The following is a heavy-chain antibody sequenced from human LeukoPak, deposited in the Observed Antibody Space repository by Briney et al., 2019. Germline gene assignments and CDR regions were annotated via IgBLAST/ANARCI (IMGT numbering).Heavy chain of an antibody. CDR1: GGSISSYY. D-gene: IGHD3-22*01. Sequence: SETLSLTCTVSGGSISSYYWSWIRQPPGKGLEWIGYIYYSGSTNYNPSLKSRVTISVNTSKNQFSLKLSSVTAADTAVYYCARDSAYDSSGYYYLYAFDIWGQGTMVTVSS. J-gene: IGHJ3*02. CDR3: ARDSAYDSSGYYYLYAFDI. CDR2: IYYSGST. V-gene: IGHV4-59*01.